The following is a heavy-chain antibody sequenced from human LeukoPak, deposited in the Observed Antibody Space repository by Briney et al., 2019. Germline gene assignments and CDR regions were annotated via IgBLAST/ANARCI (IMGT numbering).Heavy chain of an antibody. Sequence: SETLSLTCAVYGGSFSGYYWSWIRQPPGKGLEWIGEINHSGSTNYNPSLKSRVTISVDTSKNQFSLKLSSVTAADTAVYYCARETYGSGSYYMGFDYWGQGTLVTVSS. CDR1: GGSFSGYY. V-gene: IGHV4-34*01. CDR2: INHSGST. J-gene: IGHJ4*02. CDR3: ARETYGSGSYYMGFDY. D-gene: IGHD3-10*01.